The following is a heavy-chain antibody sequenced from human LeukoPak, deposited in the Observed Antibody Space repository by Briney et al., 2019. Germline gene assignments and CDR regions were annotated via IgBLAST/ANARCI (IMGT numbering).Heavy chain of an antibody. J-gene: IGHJ4*02. CDR1: GFTFSSFT. D-gene: IGHD4/OR15-4a*01. Sequence: TGGSLRLSCAASGFTFSSFTMNWVRQAPGKGLEWVSSTSGTTNTIYYADSVKGRFTISRDNANNSVSLQMNSLRPEDTAVYFCARRRVLSVARALDYWGQGTLVTVSS. CDR3: ARRRVLSVARALDY. CDR2: TSGTTNTI. V-gene: IGHV3-48*04.